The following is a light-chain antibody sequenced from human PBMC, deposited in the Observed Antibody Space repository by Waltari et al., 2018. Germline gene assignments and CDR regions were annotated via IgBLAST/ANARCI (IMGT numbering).Light chain of an antibody. CDR3: GTWDSSLSAGV. CDR1: SSKLGNNY. Sequence: QSVLTQPPSVSAAPGQTVTISCSGSSSKLGNNYVSWYQQLPGTAPKLLIYDNNKRPAGIPDRFSGSKSGTSATLGITGLQTGDEADYYCGTWDSSLSAGVFGGGTKLTVL. CDR2: DNN. J-gene: IGLJ2*01. V-gene: IGLV1-51*01.